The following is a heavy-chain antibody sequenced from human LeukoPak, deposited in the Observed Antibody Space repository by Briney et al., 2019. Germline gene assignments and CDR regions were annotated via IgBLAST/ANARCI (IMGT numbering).Heavy chain of an antibody. J-gene: IGHJ4*02. CDR2: INGSDGRT. D-gene: IGHD4/OR15-4a*01. Sequence: GGSLKLSCTASGFTFRSYAMSWVRQAPGQGLEWVSSINGSDGRTYYAQSVKGRFTISRDNSMNTVYLQMTSLRVEDRAVYFCADPPNADYWGQGTLVTVSS. CDR1: GFTFRSYA. CDR3: ADPPNADY. V-gene: IGHV3-23*01.